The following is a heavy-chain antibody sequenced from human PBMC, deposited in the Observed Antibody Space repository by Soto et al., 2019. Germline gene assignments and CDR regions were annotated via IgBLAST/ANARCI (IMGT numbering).Heavy chain of an antibody. CDR3: YGSGSYWLTPGGTQQNGGFDY. CDR1: GGSISSSSYY. CDR2: IYYSGST. J-gene: IGHJ4*02. Sequence: SVTLSLTCTVAGGSISSSSYYWGWIRQPPGKGLEWIGSIYYSGSTYYNPSLKSRVTISVDTSKNQFSLKLSSVTAADTAVYYCYGSGSYWLTPGGTQQNGGFDYWGQGTLVTVSS. D-gene: IGHD3-10*01. V-gene: IGHV4-39*01.